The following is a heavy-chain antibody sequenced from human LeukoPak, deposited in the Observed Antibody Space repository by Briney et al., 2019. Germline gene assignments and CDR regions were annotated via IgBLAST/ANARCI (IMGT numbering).Heavy chain of an antibody. Sequence: SVKVSCKASGGTFSSYAISRVRQAPGQGLEWMGGIIPIFGTANYAQKFQGRVTITADESTSTAYMELSSLRSEDTAVYYCARWYNWNYVAYFDYWGQGTLVTVSS. V-gene: IGHV1-69*01. CDR1: GGTFSSYA. CDR3: ARWYNWNYVAYFDY. CDR2: IIPIFGTA. J-gene: IGHJ4*02. D-gene: IGHD1-7*01.